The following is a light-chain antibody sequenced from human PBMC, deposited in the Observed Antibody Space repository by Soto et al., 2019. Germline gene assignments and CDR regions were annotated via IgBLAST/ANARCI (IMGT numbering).Light chain of an antibody. J-gene: IGLJ2*01. Sequence: SALTQPPSASGSPGQSVTISCTGTSSDVGGYNYVSWYRQHPGKAPKLMIYEVSKRPSGVPDRFSGSKSGNTASLTVSGLQAEDEADYYCSSYAGSNNLLFGGGTKLTVL. V-gene: IGLV2-8*01. CDR2: EVS. CDR3: SSYAGSNNLL. CDR1: SSDVGGYNY.